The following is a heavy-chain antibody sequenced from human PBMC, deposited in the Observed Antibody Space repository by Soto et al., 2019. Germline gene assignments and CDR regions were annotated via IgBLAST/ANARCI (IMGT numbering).Heavy chain of an antibody. J-gene: IGHJ4*02. CDR3: AKADTSTYYSISHS. CDR2: FSGSGGGT. CDR1: GFIFSNYA. D-gene: IGHD3-22*01. V-gene: IGHV3-23*01. Sequence: GGSLRLSCAASGFIFSNYAMNWVRQAPGKGLEWVSGFSGSGGGTYYADSVKGRFTMSRDNSKNTLYLQMNSLRAEDTAVYYCAKADTSTYYSISHSWGQGTLVTVSS.